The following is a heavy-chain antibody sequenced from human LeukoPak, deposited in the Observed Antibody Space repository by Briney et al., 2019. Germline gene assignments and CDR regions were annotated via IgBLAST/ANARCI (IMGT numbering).Heavy chain of an antibody. D-gene: IGHD3-16*02. V-gene: IGHV3-21*01. Sequence: GGSLRLSCAASGFTFSSYSMNWVRQAPGKGLEWVSSISSSSSYIYYADSVKGRFTISRDNAKNSLYLQMNSLRPEDTAVYYCAREINDYIWGSYRTNYFDYWGQGTLVTVSS. J-gene: IGHJ4*02. CDR2: ISSSSSYI. CDR3: AREINDYIWGSYRTNYFDY. CDR1: GFTFSSYS.